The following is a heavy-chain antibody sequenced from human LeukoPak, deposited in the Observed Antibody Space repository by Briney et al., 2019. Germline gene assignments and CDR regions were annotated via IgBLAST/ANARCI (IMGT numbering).Heavy chain of an antibody. CDR1: DGSIKTYY. J-gene: IGHJ4*02. CDR2: ISYSGST. D-gene: IGHD3-3*01. CDR3: ARETIFGVIADYFEY. V-gene: IGHV4-59*01. Sequence: SETLSLTCTVSDGSIKTYYWNWIRQPPGKGLEWIGYISYSGSTNYNPSLRSRVTISLDTSKNQFSLKLSSVTAADTAVYFCARETIFGVIADYFEYWGQGILVTVSS.